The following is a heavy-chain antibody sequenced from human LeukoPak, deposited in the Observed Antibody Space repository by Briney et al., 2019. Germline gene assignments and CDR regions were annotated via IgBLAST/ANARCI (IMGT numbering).Heavy chain of an antibody. Sequence: GGSLRLSCAASGFTFSSYGMTWVRRAPGKGLEWVSAITGSGSRTDYADSVKGRFSISRDNPKNALYLHLNSLRAEDMAIYYCARCRGSGTYFQNPLAYWGQGTLVNVS. CDR2: ITGSGSRT. CDR3: ARCRGSGTYFQNPLAY. D-gene: IGHD3-10*01. CDR1: GFTFSSYG. V-gene: IGHV3-23*01. J-gene: IGHJ4*02.